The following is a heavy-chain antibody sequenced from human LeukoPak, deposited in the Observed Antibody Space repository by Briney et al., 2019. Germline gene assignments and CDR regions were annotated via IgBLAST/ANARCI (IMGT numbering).Heavy chain of an antibody. D-gene: IGHD3-10*01. Sequence: ASVKVSCKASGYTFTSYAISWVRQAPGQGFEWMGWISAYNGNTNYAQKLQGRVTMTTDTSTSTAYMELRSLRSDDTAVYYCARDLGSGSYYLHDYWGQGTLVTVSS. V-gene: IGHV1-18*01. J-gene: IGHJ4*02. CDR2: ISAYNGNT. CDR1: GYTFTSYA. CDR3: ARDLGSGSYYLHDY.